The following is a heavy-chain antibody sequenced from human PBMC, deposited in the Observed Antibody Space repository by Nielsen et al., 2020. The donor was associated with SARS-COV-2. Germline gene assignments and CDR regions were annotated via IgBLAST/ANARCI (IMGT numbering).Heavy chain of an antibody. CDR2: ISSSSSYT. J-gene: IGHJ4*02. Sequence: GRSLRLSCAASGFTFSDYYMSWIRQAPGKGLEWVSYISSSSSYTNYADSVKGRFTISRDNAKNSLYLQMNSLRAEDTAVYYCATLDGSGPPFDYWGQGTLVTVSS. CDR3: ATLDGSGPPFDY. V-gene: IGHV3-11*06. D-gene: IGHD3-10*01. CDR1: GFTFSDYY.